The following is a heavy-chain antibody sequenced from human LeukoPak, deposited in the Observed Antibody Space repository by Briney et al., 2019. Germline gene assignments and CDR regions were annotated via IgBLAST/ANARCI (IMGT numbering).Heavy chain of an antibody. CDR3: ARIQQQVDY. CDR1: GFTFSSYS. D-gene: IGHD6-13*01. J-gene: IGHJ4*02. Sequence: GSLRLSCAASGFTFSSYSMNWVRQAPGKGLEWIGSIYYSGSTYYNPPLKSRVTISVDTSKNQFSLKLTSVTAAGTAVYYCARIQQQVDYWGQGTLVTVSS. V-gene: IGHV4-39*07. CDR2: IYYSGST.